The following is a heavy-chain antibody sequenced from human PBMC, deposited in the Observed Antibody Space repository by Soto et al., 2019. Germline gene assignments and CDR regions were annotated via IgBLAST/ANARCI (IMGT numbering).Heavy chain of an antibody. Sequence: QITLKESGPTLVKPTQTLTLTCSFSGFSLTTSGVGVGWIRQPPGKALEWLALIFWDNDKRYSPSLKNRLTVTKDTSKSQVVFTMTNMDPVDTATYYCARGTQTTIRAVFDSWGQGTLVTVSS. CDR2: IFWDNDK. J-gene: IGHJ4*02. V-gene: IGHV2-5*02. D-gene: IGHD3-9*01. CDR3: ARGTQTTIRAVFDS. CDR1: GFSLTTSGVG.